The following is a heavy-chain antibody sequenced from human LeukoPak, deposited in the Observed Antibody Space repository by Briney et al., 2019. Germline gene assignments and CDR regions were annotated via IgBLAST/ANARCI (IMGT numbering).Heavy chain of an antibody. J-gene: IGHJ4*02. D-gene: IGHD5-18*01. CDR3: ARLGYSSGAYYFDY. V-gene: IGHV4-38-2*02. CDR2: IYHSGSA. CDR1: GYSISSGYY. Sequence: PSETLSLTCTVSGYSISSGYYWGWIRQPPGKGLEWIGSIYHSGSAHYNPSLKSRVTISEDTSKNQFSPKLNSVTATDTAVYYCARLGYSSGAYYFDYWGQGTLVTVSS.